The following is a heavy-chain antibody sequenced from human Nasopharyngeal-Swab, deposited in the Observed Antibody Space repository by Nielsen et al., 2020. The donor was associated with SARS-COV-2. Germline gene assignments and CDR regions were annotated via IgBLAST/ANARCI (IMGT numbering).Heavy chain of an antibody. Sequence: SCAASGFTFSSYGMHWVRQAPGKGLEWVAVIWYDGSNKYYADSVKGRFTISRDNSKNTLCLQMNSLRAEDTAVYYCARDRDYYDSSGYPLDYWGQGTLVTVSS. V-gene: IGHV3-33*01. J-gene: IGHJ4*02. CDR2: IWYDGSNK. CDR3: ARDRDYYDSSGYPLDY. CDR1: GFTFSSYG. D-gene: IGHD3-22*01.